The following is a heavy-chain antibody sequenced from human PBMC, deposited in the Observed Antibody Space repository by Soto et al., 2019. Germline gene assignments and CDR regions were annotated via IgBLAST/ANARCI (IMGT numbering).Heavy chain of an antibody. CDR2: IYWDDDK. CDR3: SPMYYGDPYFHS. J-gene: IGHJ4*02. D-gene: IGHD4-17*01. Sequence: QITLKESGPPLVKPTQTLTLTCTFSGFSLSTSGVGVGWIRQPPGKALEWLALIYWDDDKRYSPSLKSRLTLTKDTGTRHVVLTTTNIAPVDTATYSGSPMYYGDPYFHSWGQGTPVTVSS. V-gene: IGHV2-5*02. CDR1: GFSLSTSGVG.